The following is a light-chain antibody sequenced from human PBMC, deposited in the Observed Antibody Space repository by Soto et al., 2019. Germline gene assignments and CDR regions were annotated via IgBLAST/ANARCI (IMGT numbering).Light chain of an antibody. J-gene: IGLJ2*01. CDR3: HVWDSNSDHVV. CDR1: NIGSEI. CDR2: EDT. V-gene: IGLV3-21*02. Sequence: SYELTQPPSVSVAPGQTARIACGGNNIGSEIVHWYRQKPGQAPVLVVYEDTDRPSGIPERFSGSNSGNTATLTISRVEAGDEADYYCHVWDSNSDHVVFGGGTKL.